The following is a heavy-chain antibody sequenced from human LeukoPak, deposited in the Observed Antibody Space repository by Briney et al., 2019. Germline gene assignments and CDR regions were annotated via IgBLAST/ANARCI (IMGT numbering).Heavy chain of an antibody. CDR2: INHSGST. V-gene: IGHV4-34*01. Sequence: SETLSLTCAVYGGSFSGYYWSWIRQPPGKGLEWIGEINHSGSTNYKPSLKSRVTVSVDTSKNQFSLKLSSVTAADTAVYYCAAADPGRYFDYWGRGTLVTVSS. CDR1: GGSFSGYY. J-gene: IGHJ4*02. D-gene: IGHD6-13*01. CDR3: AAADPGRYFDY.